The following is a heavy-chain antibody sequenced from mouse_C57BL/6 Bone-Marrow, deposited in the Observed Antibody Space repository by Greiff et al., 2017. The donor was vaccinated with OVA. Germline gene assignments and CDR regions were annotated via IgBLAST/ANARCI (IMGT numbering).Heavy chain of an antibody. V-gene: IGHV5-4*03. Sequence: EVMLVESGGGLVKPGGSLKLSCAASGFTFSSYAMSWVRQTPEKRLEWVATISDGGSYTYYPDNVKGRFTISRDNAKNNLYLQMSHLKSEDTAMYYGARAYYYGSSFDYWGQGTTLTVSS. CDR2: ISDGGSYT. CDR3: ARAYYYGSSFDY. D-gene: IGHD1-1*01. CDR1: GFTFSSYA. J-gene: IGHJ2*01.